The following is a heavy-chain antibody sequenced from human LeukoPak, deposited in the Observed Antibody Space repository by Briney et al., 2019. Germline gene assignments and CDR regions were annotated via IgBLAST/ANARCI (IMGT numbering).Heavy chain of an antibody. CDR3: ATEGEGGWNLQGNAFDI. J-gene: IGHJ3*02. Sequence: ASVKVSCKVSGYTLTELSMHWVRQAPGKGLEWMGGFDPEDGETIYAQKSQGRVTMTEDTSTDTAYMELSSLRSEDTAVYYRATEGEGGWNLQGNAFDIWGQGTMVTVSS. V-gene: IGHV1-24*01. CDR1: GYTLTELS. D-gene: IGHD1-7*01. CDR2: FDPEDGET.